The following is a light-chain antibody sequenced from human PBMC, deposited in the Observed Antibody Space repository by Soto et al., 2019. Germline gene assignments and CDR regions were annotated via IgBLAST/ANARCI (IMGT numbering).Light chain of an antibody. Sequence: QSALTQPASVSGSPGQSITISCTGSSSDIGAYIYVSWYQHHPGRAPKLMIYEVSNRPSGVSDRFSGSKSGNTASLTISGLRAEDEADYYCSSYTTSSTLAFGGGTKVTVL. J-gene: IGLJ3*02. CDR2: EVS. V-gene: IGLV2-14*01. CDR1: SSDIGAYIY. CDR3: SSYTTSSTLA.